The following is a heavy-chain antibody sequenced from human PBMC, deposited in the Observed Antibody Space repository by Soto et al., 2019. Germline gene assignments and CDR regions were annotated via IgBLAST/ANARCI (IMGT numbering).Heavy chain of an antibody. CDR3: AKDPSAIAVAGTGYYYGLDV. CDR1: GFTFSSYS. V-gene: IGHV3-21*04. CDR2: ISSSSSYI. J-gene: IGHJ6*02. Sequence: GGSLRLSCAASGFTFSSYSMNWVRQAPGKGLEWVSSISSSSSYIYYADSVKGRFTVSRDNAKNSLYLQMNSLRAEDTAVYYCAKDPSAIAVAGTGYYYGLDVWGQGTTVTVSS. D-gene: IGHD6-19*01.